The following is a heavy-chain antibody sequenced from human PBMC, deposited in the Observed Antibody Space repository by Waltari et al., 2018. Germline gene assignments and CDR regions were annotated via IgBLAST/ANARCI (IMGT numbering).Heavy chain of an antibody. D-gene: IGHD3-16*01. J-gene: IGHJ4*02. CDR1: GGSISRSSYY. CDR2: IYYSGST. CDR3: ARPGIRGSYFDY. Sequence: QLQLQESGPGLVKPSETLSLTCTVSGGSISRSSYYWGGIRQPPGKGLEWIGSIYYSGSTYYNPSLKSRVTISVDTSKNQFSLKLSSVTAADTAVYYCARPGIRGSYFDYWGQGTLVTVSS. V-gene: IGHV4-39*07.